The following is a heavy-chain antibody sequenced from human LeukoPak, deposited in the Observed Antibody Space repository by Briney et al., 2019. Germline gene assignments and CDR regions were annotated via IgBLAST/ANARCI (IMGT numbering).Heavy chain of an antibody. CDR2: IYYSGST. CDR1: GGSNSSCY. J-gene: IGHJ4*02. Sequence: PSETLSLTCTVSGGSNSSCYWSWIRQPPGKGLEWVGYIYYSGSTNYNPSLERRVTISVDTSKNQFSLKLSSVTAADTAVYYCASRKLGNDYWGQGTLVTVSS. D-gene: IGHD7-27*01. V-gene: IGHV4-59*01. CDR3: ASRKLGNDY.